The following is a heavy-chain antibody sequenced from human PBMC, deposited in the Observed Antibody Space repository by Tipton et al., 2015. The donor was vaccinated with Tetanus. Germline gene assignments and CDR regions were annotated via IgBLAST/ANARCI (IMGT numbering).Heavy chain of an antibody. CDR3: ARTAHNWFDP. J-gene: IGHJ5*02. Sequence: TLSLTCTVSRGSINSGTFYWDWIRQPPGKGLEWIGNIYYNGNTLENPSLKGRVTLSLDKSKNQFSLNLTPVTAADTAVYYCARTAHNWFDPWGQGILVTVSS. V-gene: IGHV4-39*01. D-gene: IGHD2-21*02. CDR2: IYYNGNT. CDR1: RGSINSGTFY.